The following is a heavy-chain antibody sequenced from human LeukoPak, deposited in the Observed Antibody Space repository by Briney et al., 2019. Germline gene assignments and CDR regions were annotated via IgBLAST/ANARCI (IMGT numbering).Heavy chain of an antibody. CDR1: GGSISSYY. Sequence: SETLSLTCTVSGGSISSYYWSWIRQPPGKGLEWIGHIYYSGSTNYNPSLKSRVTISVDTSKNQFSLKLSSVTAADTAAYYCARHMGLGYTYFYPYFDYWGQGTLVTVSS. D-gene: IGHD1-1*01. V-gene: IGHV4-59*08. CDR2: IYYSGST. J-gene: IGHJ4*01. CDR3: ARHMGLGYTYFYPYFDY.